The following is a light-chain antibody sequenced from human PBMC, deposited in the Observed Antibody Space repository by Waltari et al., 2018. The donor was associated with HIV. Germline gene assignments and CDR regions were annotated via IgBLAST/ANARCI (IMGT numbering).Light chain of an antibody. Sequence: QSVLTQPHSASGTPGQSVTISCSGSSSNIGSHSVYWYQVLPGTTPKLLIYRNNRRPAGIPDRFSGSRSGTSASLAISGLRSEDEADYYCAAWDNSLIWVFGGGTKLTVL. J-gene: IGLJ3*02. CDR1: SSNIGSHS. CDR2: RNN. V-gene: IGLV1-47*01. CDR3: AAWDNSLIWV.